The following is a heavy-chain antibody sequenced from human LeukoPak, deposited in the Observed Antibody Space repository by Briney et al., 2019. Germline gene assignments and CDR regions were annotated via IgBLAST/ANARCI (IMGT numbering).Heavy chain of an antibody. CDR1: GFTFSSYR. Sequence: GGSLRLSCAASGFTFSSYRMNWVRQAPGKGLVWVSSISRSSSYIYYADSVKGRFTISRDNAKNSLYLQMNSLRAEDTAVYYCATEGPTSSGFDYWGQGTLVTVSS. CDR2: ISRSSSYI. CDR3: ATEGPTSSGFDY. J-gene: IGHJ4*02. V-gene: IGHV3-21*01. D-gene: IGHD6-25*01.